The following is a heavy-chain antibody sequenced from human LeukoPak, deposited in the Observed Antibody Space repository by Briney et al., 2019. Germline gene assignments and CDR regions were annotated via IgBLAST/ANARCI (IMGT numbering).Heavy chain of an antibody. J-gene: IGHJ4*02. CDR3: ARDNGHGYIDY. D-gene: IGHD3-22*01. V-gene: IGHV4-30-4*01. CDR1: GDSISSDNYY. Sequence: PSQTLSLTCTVSGDSISSDNYYWNWIRQPPGKGLEWIGSIYHSGSTYYNPSLKSRITMSVDTSENQFSLKLSSVTAADTAVYYCARDNGHGYIDYWGQGTLVTVSS. CDR2: IYHSGST.